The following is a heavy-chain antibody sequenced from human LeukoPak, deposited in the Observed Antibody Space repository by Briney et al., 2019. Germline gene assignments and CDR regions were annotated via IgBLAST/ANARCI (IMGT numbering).Heavy chain of an antibody. CDR2: IFYSGTT. V-gene: IGHV4-59*08. CDR3: ARAWTYYYDSSGYYFDY. D-gene: IGHD3-22*01. CDR1: GGSISAYY. Sequence: SETLSLTCTVSGGSISAYYWNWIRQPPGKGLEWIGYIFYSGTTNYNPSLKSRVSMSVDTSKNQFSLKLSSVTAADTAVYYCARAWTYYYDSSGYYFDYWGQGTLVTVSS. J-gene: IGHJ4*02.